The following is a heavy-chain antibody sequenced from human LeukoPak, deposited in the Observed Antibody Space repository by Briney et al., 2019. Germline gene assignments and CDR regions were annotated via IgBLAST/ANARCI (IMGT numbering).Heavy chain of an antibody. Sequence: GGSLRLSCAASGFTFSSYGMHWVRQAPGKGLEWVAVIWYDGSNKYYADSVKGRFPISRDNSKNTLYLQMNSLRAEDTAVYYCARSPISSWGIDYWGQGTLVTVSS. CDR1: GFTFSSYG. CDR3: ARSPISSWGIDY. D-gene: IGHD6-13*01. V-gene: IGHV3-33*01. J-gene: IGHJ4*02. CDR2: IWYDGSNK.